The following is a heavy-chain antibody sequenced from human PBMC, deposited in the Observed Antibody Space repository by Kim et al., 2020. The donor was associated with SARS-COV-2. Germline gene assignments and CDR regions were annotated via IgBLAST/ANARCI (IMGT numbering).Heavy chain of an antibody. CDR1: GFTFTNYV. J-gene: IGHJ3*02. V-gene: IGHV1-3*01. Sequence: ASVKVSCKASGFTFTNYVIHWVRQAPGQRLEWMGWINAGNGNTKYSQKFQGRVTITRDSSASAAYMELSSLRSEDTAIYYCGRGEIGYCSSTTCSDAFDIWGKGTMVTVS. CDR2: INAGNGNT. CDR3: GRGEIGYCSSTTCSDAFDI. D-gene: IGHD2-2*01.